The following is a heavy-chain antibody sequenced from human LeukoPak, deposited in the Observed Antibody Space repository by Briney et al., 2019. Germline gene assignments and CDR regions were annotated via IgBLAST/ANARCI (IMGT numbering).Heavy chain of an antibody. CDR1: GYSISSGYY. CDR2: IYHSGST. D-gene: IGHD2-8*01. CDR3: ARGVPLSCSHGVCSGYYFDY. V-gene: IGHV4-38-2*02. J-gene: IGHJ4*02. Sequence: NPSETLSLTCTVSGYSISSGYYWGWIRQPPGKGLEWIGSIYHSGSTYYNPSLKSRVTISIDTSKNQFSLRLSSVTAADTAVYYCARGVPLSCSHGVCSGYYFDYWGQGSLVTVSS.